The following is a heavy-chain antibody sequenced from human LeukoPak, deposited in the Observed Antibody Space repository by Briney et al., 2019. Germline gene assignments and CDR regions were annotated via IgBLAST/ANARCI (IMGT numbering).Heavy chain of an antibody. J-gene: IGHJ3*02. Sequence: SETLSLTCAVYGVSFSGYYWSWIRQPPGKGLEWIGEINRSGSTNYNASLKSRVTISIDTSKNQFSLKLSSVTAADTAVYYCARLTGRWLQFGAFDIWGQGTMVTVSS. CDR3: ARLTGRWLQFGAFDI. D-gene: IGHD5-24*01. CDR2: INRSGST. CDR1: GVSFSGYY. V-gene: IGHV4-34*01.